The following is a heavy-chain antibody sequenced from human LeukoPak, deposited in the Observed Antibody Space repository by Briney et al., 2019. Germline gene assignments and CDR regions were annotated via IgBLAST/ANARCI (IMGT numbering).Heavy chain of an antibody. CDR2: IHYSGST. CDR3: ARESPYSSSSPWDY. D-gene: IGHD6-6*01. J-gene: IGHJ4*02. CDR1: GGSISSYY. Sequence: SETLSLTCTVSGGSISSYYWSWIRQPPGKGLAWIGYIHYSGSTNYNPSLKSRVTISVDTSKNEFSLRLSSVTAADTAVYYCARESPYSSSSPWDYWGQGTLVTVSS. V-gene: IGHV4-59*01.